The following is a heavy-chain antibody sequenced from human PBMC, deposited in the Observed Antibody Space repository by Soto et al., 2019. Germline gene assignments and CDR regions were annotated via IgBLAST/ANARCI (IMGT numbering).Heavy chain of an antibody. D-gene: IGHD2-8*01. Sequence: QVQLVESGGGVVQPGRSLRLSCAASGFTFSSYGMQWVRQAPGKGLEWVAVIWYDGSKTFYADSVKGRFTISRDNSKNTLYLQMSRLRAEDTAVYPCWREMKDCTNDIGYGKDWGQGTLVTASS. CDR2: IWYDGSKT. J-gene: IGHJ4*02. CDR3: WREMKDCTNDIGYGKD. V-gene: IGHV3-33*01. CDR1: GFTFSSYG.